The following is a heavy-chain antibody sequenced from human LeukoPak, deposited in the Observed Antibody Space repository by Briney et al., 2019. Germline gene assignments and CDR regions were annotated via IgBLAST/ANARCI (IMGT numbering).Heavy chain of an antibody. V-gene: IGHV4-39*02. Sequence: PSETLSLTCTVSGVSISSSSYYWGWIRQPPGKGLEWIGRIYYVGSTYYIPSRKNRVTISVDTSKNQVSLQLSSVTAAETAVYYCAIEKVGSTTFDYWGQGALVTVP. J-gene: IGHJ4*02. D-gene: IGHD1-26*01. CDR1: GVSISSSSYY. CDR3: AIEKVGSTTFDY. CDR2: IYYVGST.